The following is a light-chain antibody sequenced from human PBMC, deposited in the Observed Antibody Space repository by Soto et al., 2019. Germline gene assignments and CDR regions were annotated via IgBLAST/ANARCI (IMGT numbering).Light chain of an antibody. V-gene: IGKV3-20*01. CDR3: HQRNQ. J-gene: IGKJ5*01. CDR2: GAS. CDR1: QSVSSSY. Sequence: EIVLTQSPGTLSFSPGERATLSCRASQSVSSSYLAWYQQKPGQAPRLLIYGASSRAAGIPARFSGSRSGTDFTLTISSVEPEDFAMYYCHQRNQFGQGTRLEIK.